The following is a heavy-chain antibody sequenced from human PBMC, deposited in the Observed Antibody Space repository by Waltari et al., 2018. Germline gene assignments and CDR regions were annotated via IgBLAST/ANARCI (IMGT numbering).Heavy chain of an antibody. CDR1: GFGLGNYG. CDR3: AKDGHLFGCFWYFDF. CDR2: FWYDGSKH. V-gene: IGHV3-33*06. D-gene: IGHD2-21*01. J-gene: IGHJ2*01. Sequence: QVQLVESGGGVVQPGESLALPWAASGFGLGNYGVHWLRPVPGKGLEWLAVFWYDGSKHYYADSVRGRSTISRDTSTSTVSLHMNSLRVEDTAVYYCAKDGHLFGCFWYFDFWGRGTLVTVS.